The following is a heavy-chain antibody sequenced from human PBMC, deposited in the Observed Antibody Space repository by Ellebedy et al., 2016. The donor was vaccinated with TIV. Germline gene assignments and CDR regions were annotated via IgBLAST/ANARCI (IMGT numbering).Heavy chain of an antibody. CDR3: ARGSGWIIDY. J-gene: IGHJ4*02. D-gene: IGHD6-19*01. V-gene: IGHV3-33*08. CDR1: GFTFSSYG. Sequence: GESLKISCAASGFTFSSYGMHWVRQAPGKGLEWVAVIWYDGSNKYYADSVKGRFTISRDNAKKSLYLQMNSLRSEDTAVYYCARGSGWIIDYWGQGTLVTVSS. CDR2: IWYDGSNK.